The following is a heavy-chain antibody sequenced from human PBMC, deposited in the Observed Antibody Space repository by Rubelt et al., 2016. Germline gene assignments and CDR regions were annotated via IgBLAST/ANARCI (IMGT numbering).Heavy chain of an antibody. CDR2: IYSSGST. D-gene: IGHD3-10*01. J-gene: IGHJ6*02. Sequence: QLQLQESGPGLVKPSETLSLTCTVSGGSISSGTYFWGWIRQPPGKALEWIGSIYSSGSTYYNTSLKGRVTISVDTSKNHFSLKLNSVTAADTAVYYCARPLRAYYYGMDVWGQGTTVTVSS. CDR3: ARPLRAYYYGMDV. CDR1: GGSISSGTYF. V-gene: IGHV4-39*02.